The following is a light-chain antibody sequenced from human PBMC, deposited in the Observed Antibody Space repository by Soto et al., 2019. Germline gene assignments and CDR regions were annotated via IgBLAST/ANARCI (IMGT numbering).Light chain of an antibody. Sequence: EVVLTQSPATLSLSPGERATLSCRASQTVGSYLAWYQQKPGQAPTLLIYDASNRATGITARFSGSGSGTDFTLTISSLEPDDFAVYYCQQRSNWLTFGGGTRVEIK. CDR2: DAS. CDR1: QTVGSY. V-gene: IGKV3-11*01. J-gene: IGKJ4*01. CDR3: QQRSNWLT.